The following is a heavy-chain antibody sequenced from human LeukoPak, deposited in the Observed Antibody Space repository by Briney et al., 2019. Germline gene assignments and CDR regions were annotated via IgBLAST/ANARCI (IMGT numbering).Heavy chain of an antibody. CDR1: GFTFSSYP. Sequence: GRSLRLSCAASGFTFSSYPMHWVRQAPGKGLEWVALMSYDEDNKYYADSVKGRFTISRDNSKNTLYLQMNSLRPEDTAMYYCAKGSAVWGSYRYYFDYWGQGTLVTVSS. D-gene: IGHD3-16*02. CDR2: MSYDEDNK. CDR3: AKGSAVWGSYRYYFDY. V-gene: IGHV3-30*04. J-gene: IGHJ4*02.